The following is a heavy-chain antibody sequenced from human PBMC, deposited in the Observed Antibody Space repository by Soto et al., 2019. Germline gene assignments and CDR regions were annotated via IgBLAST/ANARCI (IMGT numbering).Heavy chain of an antibody. CDR1: GFTFSSYW. CDR2: IKQDGSEK. J-gene: IGHJ5*02. D-gene: IGHD6-19*01. Sequence: EVQLVESGGGLVQPGGSLRLSCAASGFTFSSYWMSWVRQAPGKGLEWVANIKQDGSEKYYVDSVKGRFTISRDNAKNSLSLQMNSLRAEDTAVYYCAREEADSSADLIDPWGQGTLVTVSS. CDR3: AREEADSSADLIDP. V-gene: IGHV3-7*01.